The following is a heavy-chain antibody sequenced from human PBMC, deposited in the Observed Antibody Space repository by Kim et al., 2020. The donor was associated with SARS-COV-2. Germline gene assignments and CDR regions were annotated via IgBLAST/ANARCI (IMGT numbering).Heavy chain of an antibody. Sequence: SETLSLTCTVSGGSMTSGDHYWSWIRQSPGKGLEWIGYIYYSGTTYYNPSLKSRITMSIDTSKNHFSLKLTSVTAADTAVYYCARSYNFWSGLLDNWGQG. J-gene: IGHJ4*02. D-gene: IGHD3-3*01. V-gene: IGHV4-30-4*01. CDR3: ARSYNFWSGLLDN. CDR1: GGSMTSGDHY. CDR2: IYYSGTT.